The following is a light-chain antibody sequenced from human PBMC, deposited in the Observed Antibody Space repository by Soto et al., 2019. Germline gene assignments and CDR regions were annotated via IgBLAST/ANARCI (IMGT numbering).Light chain of an antibody. V-gene: IGLV2-14*01. Sequence: QSALTQPASVSGSPGQSITISCSGTSSDVGGYNHVSWYQQHPGNAPKLMICDVSNRPSGVSNRFSGSKSGNTASLTISGLQAEDEADYYCSSYTSSSTVVFGGGTKLTVL. J-gene: IGLJ2*01. CDR3: SSYTSSSTVV. CDR1: SSDVGGYNH. CDR2: DVS.